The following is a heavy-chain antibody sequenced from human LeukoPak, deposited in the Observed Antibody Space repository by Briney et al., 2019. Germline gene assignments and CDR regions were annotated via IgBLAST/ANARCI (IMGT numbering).Heavy chain of an antibody. CDR1: GYSFTSYW. D-gene: IGHD4-23*01. CDR3: ARQPYGGYSNFDY. Sequence: GESLKVSCKGSGYSFTSYWINWVRQMPGKGLEWMGIIYPGDSDTRYSPSFQGQVTISADRSISTAYLQWSSLKASDTAMYYCARQPYGGYSNFDYWGQGSLVTVSS. CDR2: IYPGDSDT. J-gene: IGHJ4*02. V-gene: IGHV5-51*01.